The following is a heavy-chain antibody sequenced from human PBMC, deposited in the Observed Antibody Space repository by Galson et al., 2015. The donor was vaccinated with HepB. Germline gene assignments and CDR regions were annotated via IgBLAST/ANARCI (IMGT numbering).Heavy chain of an antibody. CDR2: ISSSSSYI. V-gene: IGHV3-21*01. D-gene: IGHD2-2*01. J-gene: IGHJ4*02. CDR1: GFTFSSYS. Sequence: SLRLSCAASGFTFSSYSMNWVRQAPGKGLEWVSSISSSSSYIYYADSVKGRFTISRDNAKNSLYLQMNSLRAEDTAVYYCARDPVVPAAMGAPNFDYWGQGTLVTVSS. CDR3: ARDPVVPAAMGAPNFDY.